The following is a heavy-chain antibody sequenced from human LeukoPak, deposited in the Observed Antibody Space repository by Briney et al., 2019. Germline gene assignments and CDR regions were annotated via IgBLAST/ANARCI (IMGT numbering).Heavy chain of an antibody. J-gene: IGHJ4*02. D-gene: IGHD2-8*01. CDR3: ARAVEVYAAVDY. CDR2: IYYSGST. V-gene: IGHV4-59*01. CDR1: GGSLSSYY. Sequence: SETLSLTCTVSGGSLSSYYWSWIRQPPGKGLEWIGYIYYSGSTNYNPSLNSRVTISVDTSKNQFSLKLSSVTAADTAVCYCARAVEVYAAVDYWGQGTLVTVSS.